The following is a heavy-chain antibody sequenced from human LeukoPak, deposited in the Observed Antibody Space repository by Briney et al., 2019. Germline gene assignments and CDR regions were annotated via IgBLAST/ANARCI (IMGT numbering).Heavy chain of an antibody. CDR2: VYASGST. D-gene: IGHD6-13*01. Sequence: SETLSLTCTVSGDSISGTFYWTWIRQPAGKGLEWIGRVYASGSTNYNPSLKSRVTISVDTSKNQFSLKLDSVTAADTAVYYCARDSGSSWYRAFDIWGQGTMVTVSS. CDR1: GDSISGTFY. CDR3: ARDSGSSWYRAFDI. V-gene: IGHV4-4*07. J-gene: IGHJ3*02.